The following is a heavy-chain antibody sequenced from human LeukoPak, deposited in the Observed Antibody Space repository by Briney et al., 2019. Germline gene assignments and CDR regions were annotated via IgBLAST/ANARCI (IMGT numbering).Heavy chain of an antibody. J-gene: IGHJ3*02. Sequence: GGSLRLSCAASGFTFSEYYMSWLRHAPGKGLEWVSYISGGGSDIYYADSVKGGFTSYRENEKNSVYMQMNRVSGEDTGVYYCARAHDSSGDEDAFDIWGQGTIVTVSS. CDR3: ARAHDSSGDEDAFDI. V-gene: IGHV3-11*01. D-gene: IGHD3-22*01. CDR2: ISGGGSDI. CDR1: GFTFSEYY.